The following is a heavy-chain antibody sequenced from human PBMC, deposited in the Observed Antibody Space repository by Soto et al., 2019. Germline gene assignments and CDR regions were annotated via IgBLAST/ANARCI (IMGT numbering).Heavy chain of an antibody. V-gene: IGHV1-69*01. J-gene: IGHJ5*02. CDR1: GGTFSNNF. D-gene: IGHD3-3*01. CDR3: ARDRGFLEWSHQFDP. CDR2: VIPSSEKT. Sequence: QVQLVQSGAEVKKPGSSVKVSCKASGGTFSNNFITWVRQAPGQGLEWMGGVIPSSEKTKYAQKFQGRVQITADESTSTAYMQFSSLTSEDTAVYYCARDRGFLEWSHQFDPWGQGTRVTVSS.